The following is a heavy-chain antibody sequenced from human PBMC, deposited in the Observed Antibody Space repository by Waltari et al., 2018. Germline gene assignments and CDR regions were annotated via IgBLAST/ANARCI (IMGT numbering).Heavy chain of an antibody. J-gene: IGHJ1*01. CDR2: IYTSGST. CDR1: GGSISSYY. D-gene: IGHD6-13*01. Sequence: QVQLQESGPGLVKPSETLSLTCTVSGGSISSYYWSWIRQPAGKGLEWIVRIYTSGSTNYNPSLKSRVTMSVETSKNQFALKLSSVTAADTAVYYCARGEGAIAAAGTEVAEYFQHWGQGTLVTVSS. CDR3: ARGEGAIAAAGTEVAEYFQH. V-gene: IGHV4-4*07.